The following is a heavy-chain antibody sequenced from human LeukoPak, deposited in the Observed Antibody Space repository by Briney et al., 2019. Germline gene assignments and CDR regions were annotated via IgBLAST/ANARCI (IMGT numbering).Heavy chain of an antibody. CDR1: GFTFSSYA. V-gene: IGHV3-23*01. D-gene: IGHD2-2*01. CDR3: AKVIDCSSTSCYLPYYYYGMDV. CDR2: ISGSGGST. J-gene: IGHJ6*02. Sequence: GGSLRLSCAASGFTFSSYAMSWVRQAPGKGLEWVSAISGSGGSTYYADSVKGRFTISRDNSKNTLYLQMNSLRAEDTAVYYCAKVIDCSSTSCYLPYYYYGMDVWGQGTTVTVSS.